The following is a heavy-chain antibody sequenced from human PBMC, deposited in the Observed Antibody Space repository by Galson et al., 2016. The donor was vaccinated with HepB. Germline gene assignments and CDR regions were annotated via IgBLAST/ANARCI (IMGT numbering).Heavy chain of an antibody. V-gene: IGHV3-21*06. J-gene: IGHJ5*02. CDR1: GFTFSGHS. Sequence: SLRLSCAASGFTFSGHSMNWVRQAPGKGLEWVASITGASTYIYYADSVKGRFTISRDNAKNSLFLEMNSLRAEDTAVYYCVRDGCNGSSCYTWNWFDPWGQGTLVTVSS. CDR3: VRDGCNGSSCYTWNWFDP. D-gene: IGHD2-15*01. CDR2: ITGASTYI.